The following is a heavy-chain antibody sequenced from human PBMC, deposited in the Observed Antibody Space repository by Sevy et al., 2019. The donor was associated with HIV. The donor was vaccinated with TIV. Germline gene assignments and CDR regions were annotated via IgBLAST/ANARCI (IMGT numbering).Heavy chain of an antibody. CDR3: ARLFDDSSGPPSDY. Sequence: SETLSLTCTVSGDSISSSNFYWGWIRQPPGKGLEWIRSIYYSGSTYYNPSLKSRVTISVDTSKDQFSLKLRSVTAADTAVYYCARLFDDSSGPPSDYWGQGTLVTVSS. V-gene: IGHV4-39*01. CDR1: GDSISSSNFY. D-gene: IGHD3-22*01. J-gene: IGHJ4*02. CDR2: IYYSGST.